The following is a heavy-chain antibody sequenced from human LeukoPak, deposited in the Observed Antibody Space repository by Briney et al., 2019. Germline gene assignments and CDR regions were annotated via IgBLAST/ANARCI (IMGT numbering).Heavy chain of an antibody. CDR3: VRLSYYDFWSGYRNDAFDI. Sequence: PSETLSLTCTVSGGSIGSSSYYWGWIRQPPGKGLEWIGSIYYSGSTYYNPSLKSRVTISVDTSKNQFSLKLNSVTAADTAVYYCVRLSYYDFWSGYRNDAFDIWGQGTMVTVSS. V-gene: IGHV4-39*01. CDR1: GGSIGSSSYY. J-gene: IGHJ3*02. CDR2: IYYSGST. D-gene: IGHD3-3*01.